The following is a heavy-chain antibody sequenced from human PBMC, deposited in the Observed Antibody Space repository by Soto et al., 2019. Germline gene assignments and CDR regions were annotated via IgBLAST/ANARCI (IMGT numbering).Heavy chain of an antibody. J-gene: IGHJ4*02. Sequence: GGSLRLSCAASGFTFGTTDMSWVRQAPGEGLEWVAGISFDETNKKYADSVRGRFTVSRDNSMSTIYLQMDSLETDDTAAYFCAREEPHPAPLVFWGQGTQVTVSS. CDR2: ISFDETNK. V-gene: IGHV3-30-3*01. CDR3: AREEPHPAPLVF. CDR1: GFTFGTTD.